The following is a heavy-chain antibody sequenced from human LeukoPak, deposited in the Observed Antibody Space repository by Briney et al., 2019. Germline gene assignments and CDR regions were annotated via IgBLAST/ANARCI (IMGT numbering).Heavy chain of an antibody. CDR1: GFTFSDYY. J-gene: IGHJ4*02. D-gene: IGHD2-21*02. CDR3: ARGRGDGVVTAIYFDY. V-gene: IGHV3-11*06. CDR2: ISSSSSYI. Sequence: GGSLRLSCAASGFTFSDYYMSWIRQAPGKGLEWVSSISSSSSYIYYADSVKGRFTISRDNAKNSLYLQMNSLRAEDTAVYYCARGRGDGVVTAIYFDYWGQGTLVTVSS.